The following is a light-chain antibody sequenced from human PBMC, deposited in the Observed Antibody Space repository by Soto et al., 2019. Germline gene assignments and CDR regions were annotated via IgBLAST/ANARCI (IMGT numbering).Light chain of an antibody. Sequence: QSVLTQPASVSGSPGQSITISCSGTSSDVGGYNYVSWYQQHLGKAPKLMVYDVSNRPSGVSNRFSGSKSGNTASLTISGLQAEDGADYYCSSYTTSSTLIFGGGTKLTVL. CDR3: SSYTTSSTLI. V-gene: IGLV2-14*01. CDR1: SSDVGGYNY. CDR2: DVS. J-gene: IGLJ2*01.